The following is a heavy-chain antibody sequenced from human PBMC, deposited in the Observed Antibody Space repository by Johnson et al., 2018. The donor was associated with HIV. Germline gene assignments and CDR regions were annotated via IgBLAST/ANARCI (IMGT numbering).Heavy chain of an antibody. D-gene: IGHD2-21*02. J-gene: IGHJ3*02. CDR2: ISSRSGPI. CDR3: ARAPRAFCDGDCYPNAFGI. V-gene: IGHV3-48*04. Sequence: VQLVESGGGVVQPGMSLRLSCAASGFTFSTYTMHWVRQAPGKGLEWVSHISSRSGPISYSDSVKGRFTISRDNAKNSLYLQMNSLRAEDTAVYYCARAPRAFCDGDCYPNAFGIWGQGTMVTVSS. CDR1: GFTFSTYT.